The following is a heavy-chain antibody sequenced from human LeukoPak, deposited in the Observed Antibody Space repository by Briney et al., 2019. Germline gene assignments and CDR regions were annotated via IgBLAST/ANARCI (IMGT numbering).Heavy chain of an antibody. CDR3: ARDQGRYSYGSIRFDY. Sequence: PGGSLRLSCAASGFTFSSYSMNWVRQAPGKGLEWVSYISSSSTIYYADSVKGRFTISRDNAKNSLYLQMNSLRDEDTAVYYCARDQGRYSYGSIRFDYWGQGTLVTVSS. J-gene: IGHJ4*02. CDR1: GFTFSSYS. V-gene: IGHV3-48*02. D-gene: IGHD5-18*01. CDR2: ISSSSTI.